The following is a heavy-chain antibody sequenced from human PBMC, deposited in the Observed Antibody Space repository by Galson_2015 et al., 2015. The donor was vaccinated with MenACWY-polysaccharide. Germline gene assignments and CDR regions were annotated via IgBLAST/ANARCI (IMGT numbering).Heavy chain of an antibody. CDR2: ISYDGSNT. CDR1: GFTFSTYA. CDR3: AKGGVSYAYGIDV. Sequence: SLRLSCAASGFTFSTYAMHWVRQAPGKGLEWVADISYDGSNTYYAGSMKGGFTISRDNSKNTLYLQMNSLRPEDTAVYYCAKGGVSYAYGIDVWCQGTTVTVSS. J-gene: IGHJ6*02. D-gene: IGHD3-16*01. V-gene: IGHV3-30*18.